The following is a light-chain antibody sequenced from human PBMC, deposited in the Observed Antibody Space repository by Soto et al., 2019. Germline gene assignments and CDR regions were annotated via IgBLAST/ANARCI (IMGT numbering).Light chain of an antibody. CDR1: GSDVGGYNY. V-gene: IGLV2-14*01. CDR3: SSYTSSSSLKWV. Sequence: QSALTQPASVSGSPGQSITISCTGTGSDVGGYNYVSWYQQHPGKAPKLMIYEVSNWPSGVSNRFSGSKSGNTASLTISGLQAEDEADYYCSSYTSSSSLKWVFGGGTKLTVL. J-gene: IGLJ3*02. CDR2: EVS.